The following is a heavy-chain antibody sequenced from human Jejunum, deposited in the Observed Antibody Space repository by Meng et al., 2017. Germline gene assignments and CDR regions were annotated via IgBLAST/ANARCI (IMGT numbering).Heavy chain of an antibody. CDR2: VFHSGTP. V-gene: IGHV4-4*02. CDR3: ASRPVGIRTYYFDC. Sequence: QVQLQASGPGLVKPSGTLSPTCAVSGGSIPSTKWWSWVRQPPGKGLEWIGEVFHSGTPNYNPSLMSRLTMSVDKSKNQFSLNLTSVTAADTAVYYCASRPVGIRTYYFDCWGQGTLVTVSS. CDR1: GGSIPSTKW. J-gene: IGHJ4*02. D-gene: IGHD2-21*01.